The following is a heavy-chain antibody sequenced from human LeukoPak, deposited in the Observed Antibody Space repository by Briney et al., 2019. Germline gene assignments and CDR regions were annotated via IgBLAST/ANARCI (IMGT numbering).Heavy chain of an antibody. Sequence: PGGSLRLSCAASGFTFSDYYMNWIRQAPGKGLEWVSYISDSGNTIHSADSVKGRFTTSRDNAKNSLYLQMNSLRAEDTAVYYCARARDNWNYEAFDIWGQGTMVTVSS. CDR1: GFTFSDYY. J-gene: IGHJ3*02. D-gene: IGHD1-7*01. CDR2: ISDSGNTI. CDR3: ARARDNWNYEAFDI. V-gene: IGHV3-11*01.